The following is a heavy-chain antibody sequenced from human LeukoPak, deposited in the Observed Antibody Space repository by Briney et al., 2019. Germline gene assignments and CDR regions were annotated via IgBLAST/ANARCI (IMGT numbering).Heavy chain of an antibody. CDR3: ARVVRYNWNDGWFDP. CDR1: GYSISSGYY. CDR2: IYHSGST. J-gene: IGHJ5*02. V-gene: IGHV4-38-2*02. D-gene: IGHD1-1*01. Sequence: SETLSLTCTVSGYSISSGYYWGWIRQPPGKGLEWIGSIYHSGSTYYNPSLKSRVTISVDTSKNQFSLKLSSVTAADTAVYYCARVVRYNWNDGWFDPWGQGTLVTVSS.